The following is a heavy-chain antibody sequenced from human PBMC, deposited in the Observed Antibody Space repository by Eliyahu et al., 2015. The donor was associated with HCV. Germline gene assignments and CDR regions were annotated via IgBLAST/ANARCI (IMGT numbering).Heavy chain of an antibody. CDR1: GGSXCTSTW. CDR3: ARGEDYTWDC. CDR2: IHHSGIS. V-gene: IGHV4-4*02. D-gene: IGHD2-2*02. J-gene: IGHJ4*02. Sequence: QVQLQESGPGLVKPSETLSLTCXVSGGSXCTSTWWSWVRQFPGKGLEWIGEIHHSGISNYNPSLESRVTMSTDKSNNQVSLKLQSVTAADTAVYFCARGEDYTWDCWGQGTLVTVSS.